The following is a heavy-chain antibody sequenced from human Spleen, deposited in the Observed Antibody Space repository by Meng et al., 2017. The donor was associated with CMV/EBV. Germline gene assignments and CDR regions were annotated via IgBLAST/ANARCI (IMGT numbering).Heavy chain of an antibody. CDR3: ARAAYYYDSSGNPRFSSFDY. D-gene: IGHD3-22*01. Sequence: ASVKVSCKASGYTFTSYYMHWVRQAPGQGLEWMGIINPSGGSTSYAQKFQGRVTMTRDTSTSTVYMELSSLRSEDTAVYYCARAAYYYDSSGNPRFSSFDYWGQGTLVTVSS. CDR1: GYTFTSYY. J-gene: IGHJ4*02. V-gene: IGHV1-46*01. CDR2: INPSGGST.